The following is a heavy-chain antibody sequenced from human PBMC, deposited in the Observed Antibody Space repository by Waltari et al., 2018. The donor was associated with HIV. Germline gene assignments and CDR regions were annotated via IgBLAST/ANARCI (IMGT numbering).Heavy chain of an antibody. J-gene: IGHJ4*02. D-gene: IGHD3-22*01. V-gene: IGHV4-4*02. CDR3: VANPPKHSSGYPQSGY. Sequence: QVQLQESGPGLVKPSGTLSLTCAVPGGSISRSNCWSWVRQPPGKGLEWIGEIYHSGSTNYNPSLKSRVTISVDKSKNQFSLKLSSVTAADTAVYYCVANPPKHSSGYPQSGYWGQGTLVTVSS. CDR1: GGSISRSNC. CDR2: IYHSGST.